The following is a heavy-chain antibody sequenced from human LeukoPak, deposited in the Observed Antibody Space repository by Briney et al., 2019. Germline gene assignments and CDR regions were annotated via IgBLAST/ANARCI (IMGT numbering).Heavy chain of an antibody. CDR1: GGSISSSSYY. D-gene: IGHD6-6*01. J-gene: IGHJ4*02. CDR2: IYYSGST. Sequence: PSETLSLTCTVSGGSISSSSYYWGWIRQPPGKGLEWIGSIYYSGSTYYNPSLKSRVTISVDTSKNQFSLKLSSVTAADTAVYYCARVRSSSSGYYFEYWGQGTLVTVSS. V-gene: IGHV4-39*07. CDR3: ARVRSSSSGYYFEY.